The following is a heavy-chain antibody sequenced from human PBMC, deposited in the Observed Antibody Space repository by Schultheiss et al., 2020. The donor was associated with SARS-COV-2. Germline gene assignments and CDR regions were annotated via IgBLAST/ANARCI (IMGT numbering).Heavy chain of an antibody. CDR3: ARGGYGGNDFDY. Sequence: SETLSLTCAAYGGSFSGFYWSWIRQPPGKGLEWIGEINPSGSTNYNPSLNSRVTMSIDTSKNQFSLKLSSVTAADTAVYYCARGGYGGNDFDYWGQGTLVTVSS. D-gene: IGHD4-23*01. CDR2: INPSGST. CDR1: GGSFSGFY. V-gene: IGHV4-34*01. J-gene: IGHJ4*02.